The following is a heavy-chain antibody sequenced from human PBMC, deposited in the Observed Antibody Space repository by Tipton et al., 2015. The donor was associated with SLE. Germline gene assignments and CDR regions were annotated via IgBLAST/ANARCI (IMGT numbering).Heavy chain of an antibody. V-gene: IGHV3-15*01. D-gene: IGHD1-7*01. CDR1: GFSFSNAW. Sequence: SLRLSCTASGFSFSNAWMSWVRQAAGKGLEWVGRIKSKTAGGTTDYAAPVKGRFSISRDDSENTLYLQMNSLKTEETAVYYCTTGLGYNWDLDHAFDIWGQRTMVTVSS. CDR3: TTGLGYNWDLDHAFDI. J-gene: IGHJ3*02. CDR2: IKSKTAGGTT.